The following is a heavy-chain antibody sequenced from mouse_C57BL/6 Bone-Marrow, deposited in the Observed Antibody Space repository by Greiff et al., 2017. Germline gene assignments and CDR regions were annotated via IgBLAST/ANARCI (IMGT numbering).Heavy chain of an antibody. CDR1: GYTFTSYW. V-gene: IGHV1-59*01. CDR3: ARETTTVVATGY. J-gene: IGHJ2*01. CDR2: IDPSDSYT. Sequence: QVQLQQPGAELVRPGTSVKLSCKASGYTFTSYWMHWVKQRPGQGLEWIGVIDPSDSYTNYNQKFKGKATLTVDTSSSTAYMQLSSLTSEDSAVYYCARETTTVVATGYWGQGTTLTVSS. D-gene: IGHD1-1*01.